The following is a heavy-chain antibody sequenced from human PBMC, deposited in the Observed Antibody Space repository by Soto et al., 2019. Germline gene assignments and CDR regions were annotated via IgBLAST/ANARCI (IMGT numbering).Heavy chain of an antibody. CDR1: GYTFTSYG. J-gene: IGHJ4*02. Sequence: QVQLVQSGAEVKKPGASVKVSCKASGYTFTSYGISWVRQAPGQGLEWMGWISAYNGNTNYEQKLQGRVIMTTDTSTSTAYMELRSLRTAMTAVYNYVRALESGHYWGQGTLVTVSS. CDR2: ISAYNGNT. V-gene: IGHV1-18*01. CDR3: VRALESGHY. D-gene: IGHD1-1*01.